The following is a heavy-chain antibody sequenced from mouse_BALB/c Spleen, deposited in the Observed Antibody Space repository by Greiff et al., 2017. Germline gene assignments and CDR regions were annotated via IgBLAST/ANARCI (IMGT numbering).Heavy chain of an antibody. V-gene: IGHV5-6-3*01. CDR1: GFTFSSYG. Sequence: EVQGVESGGDLVKPGGSLKLSCAASGFTFSSYGMSWVRQTPDKRLEWVATINSNGGSTYYPDSVKGRFTISRDNAKNTLYLQMSSLKSEDTAMYYCARGDYGYEGFAYWGQGTLVTVSA. CDR3: ARGDYGYEGFAY. J-gene: IGHJ3*01. D-gene: IGHD1-2*01. CDR2: INSNGGST.